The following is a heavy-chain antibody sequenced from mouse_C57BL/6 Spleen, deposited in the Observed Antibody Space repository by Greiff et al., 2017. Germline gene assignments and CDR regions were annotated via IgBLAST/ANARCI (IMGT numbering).Heavy chain of an antibody. CDR3: AREGITTVVAPYYFDY. V-gene: IGHV1-76*01. Sequence: QVQLQQSGAELVRPGASVKLSCKASGYTFTDYYINWVKQRPGQGLEWIARIYPGSGNTYYNEKFKGKATLTAEKSSSTAYMQLSSLTSEDSAVYFCAREGITTVVAPYYFDYWGQGTTLTVSS. CDR1: GYTFTDYY. J-gene: IGHJ2*01. D-gene: IGHD1-1*01. CDR2: IYPGSGNT.